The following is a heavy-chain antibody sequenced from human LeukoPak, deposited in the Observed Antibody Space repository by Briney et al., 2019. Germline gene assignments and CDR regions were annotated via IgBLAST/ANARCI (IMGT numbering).Heavy chain of an antibody. V-gene: IGHV4-39*07. J-gene: IGHJ3*02. CDR1: GGSINSNSHH. CDR3: ARLTKRNDAFTI. Sequence: PSQTLSLTCTVSGGSINSNSHHWGWIRHPPGKGLEWIGSIYNNGYTYYNPSLKSRLTISVDTSKNQFSLKLTSVTTADTAVYCCARLTKRNDAFTIWGQGTMVTVSS. D-gene: IGHD4-11*01. CDR2: IYNNGYT.